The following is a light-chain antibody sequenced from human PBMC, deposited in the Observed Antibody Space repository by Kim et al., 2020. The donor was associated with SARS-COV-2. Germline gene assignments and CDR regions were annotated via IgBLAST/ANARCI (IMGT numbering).Light chain of an antibody. V-gene: IGKV1-5*03. CDR2: KVS. Sequence: VEGRVTTTCRASHSISSWLAWSQQNPGKAPKLLIYKVSSLQAGVPSRFSGIGAGTEFTLTFSSLQPDDFTSHYFTQYNSYSCAFGQGTKVDIK. CDR1: HSISSW. J-gene: IGKJ1*01. CDR3: TQYNSYSCA.